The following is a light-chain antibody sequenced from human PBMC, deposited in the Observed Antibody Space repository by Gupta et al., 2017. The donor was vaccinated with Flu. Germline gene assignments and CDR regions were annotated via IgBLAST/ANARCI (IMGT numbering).Light chain of an antibody. Sequence: EIVLTQSPGTLSLSPGERATLSCRASQSVYSDYLAWYQQKPGQAPRLLIYGASSRATDIPDRFSGSGSGADFTLTISRLEPEDFAVYYCQQDGCSPRTFGQGTNVEIK. V-gene: IGKV3-20*01. CDR2: GAS. CDR1: QSVYSDY. CDR3: QQDGCSPRT. J-gene: IGKJ1*01.